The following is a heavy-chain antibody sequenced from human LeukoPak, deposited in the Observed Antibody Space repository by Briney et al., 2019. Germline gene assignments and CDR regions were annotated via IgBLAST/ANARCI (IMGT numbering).Heavy chain of an antibody. CDR2: ISYDGSNK. CDR1: GFTFSSYA. CDR3: ARDADSSSWYRGYFDY. V-gene: IGHV3-30*04. D-gene: IGHD6-13*01. Sequence: GGSLRLSCAASGFTFSSYAMHWVRQAPGKGLEWVAVISYDGSNKYYADSVKGRFTISRDNSKNTLYLQMNSLRSEDTAVYYCARDADSSSWYRGYFDYWGQGTLVTVSS. J-gene: IGHJ4*02.